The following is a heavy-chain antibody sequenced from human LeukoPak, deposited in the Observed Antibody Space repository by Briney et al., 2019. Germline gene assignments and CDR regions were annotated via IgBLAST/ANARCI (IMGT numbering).Heavy chain of an antibody. CDR2: SYSGGST. Sequence: PGGSLRLSCAASGFTVSSNYMSWVRQAPGKGLEWVSVSYSGGSTYYADSVKGRFTISRDNSKNTLYLQMTSLRAEDTAVYYCARDSSGYYLPAFDIWGQGTMVTVSS. D-gene: IGHD3-22*01. V-gene: IGHV3-53*01. J-gene: IGHJ3*02. CDR1: GFTVSSNY. CDR3: ARDSSGYYLPAFDI.